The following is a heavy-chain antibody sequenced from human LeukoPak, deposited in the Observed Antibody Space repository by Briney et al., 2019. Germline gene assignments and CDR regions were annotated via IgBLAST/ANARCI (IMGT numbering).Heavy chain of an antibody. J-gene: IGHJ4*02. V-gene: IGHV3-21*01. Sequence: GGPLRLSCAASGFTFSSYSMNWVRQAPGKGLEWVSSISGSSVYIYYADSVQGRFTISRDNAKKSLFLQMNSLRAEDTAVYYCVRAMEMTTIGPGYWGQGTLVTVSS. CDR3: VRAMEMTTIGPGY. CDR1: GFTFSSYS. D-gene: IGHD5-24*01. CDR2: ISGSSVYI.